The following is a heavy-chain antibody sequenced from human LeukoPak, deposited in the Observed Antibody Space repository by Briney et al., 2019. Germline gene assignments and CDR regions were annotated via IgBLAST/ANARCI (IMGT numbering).Heavy chain of an antibody. D-gene: IGHD3-10*01. CDR3: AREDGTSYYGYVAY. CDR2: IYSGGST. V-gene: IGHV3-53*04. Sequence: GGALRLSCAASGFTVSSNYMSWVRQAPGKGLEWVSVIYSGGSTYYADSVKGRFTISRHNSKNTLYLQMNSLRAEDTAVYYCAREDGTSYYGYVAYWGQGTLVTVSS. J-gene: IGHJ4*02. CDR1: GFTVSSNY.